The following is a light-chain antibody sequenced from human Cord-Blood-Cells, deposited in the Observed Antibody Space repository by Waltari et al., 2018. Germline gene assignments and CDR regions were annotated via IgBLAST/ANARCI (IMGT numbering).Light chain of an antibody. CDR1: SSDVGGYNY. CDR2: YVS. J-gene: IGLJ3*02. V-gene: IGLV2-14*01. CDR3: SSYTSSSTWV. Sequence: QSALTQPASVSGSPGQSITIPCTGTSSDVGGYNYVPWYQQHPGKAPKLMIYYVSKRPSGVSNRFSGSKSGNTASLTISGLQAEDEADYYCSSYTSSSTWVFGGGTKLTVL.